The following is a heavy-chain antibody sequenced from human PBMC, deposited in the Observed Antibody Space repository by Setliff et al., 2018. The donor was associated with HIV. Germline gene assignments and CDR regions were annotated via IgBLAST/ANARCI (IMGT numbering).Heavy chain of an antibody. CDR3: ARIGYSGSFYYFDC. V-gene: IGHV2-70*11. Sequence: SGPTLVNPTQPLTLTCTFSGFSLSTSGMCVSWIRQPPGKALEWLARIDWDDDKYYSTSLKTRLTISKDTSKNQVVLTMTNMDPVDTATYYCARIGYSGSFYYFDCWGQGTLVTVSS. D-gene: IGHD1-26*01. J-gene: IGHJ4*02. CDR2: IDWDDDK. CDR1: GFSLSTSGMC.